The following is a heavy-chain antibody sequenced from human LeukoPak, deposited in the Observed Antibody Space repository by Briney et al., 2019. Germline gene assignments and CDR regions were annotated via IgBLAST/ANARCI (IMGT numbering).Heavy chain of an antibody. V-gene: IGHV1-69*01. CDR3: ARGGLGIVGANSHYYYYYMDV. J-gene: IGHJ6*03. CDR1: GGTFSSYA. CDR2: IIPIFGTA. Sequence: SVKVSCKASGGTFSSYAISWVRQAPGQGLEWMGGIIPIFGTANYAQKFQGRVTITADESTSTAYMELSSLRSEDTAVYYCARGGLGIVGANSHYYYYYMDVWGKGTTVTVSS. D-gene: IGHD1-26*01.